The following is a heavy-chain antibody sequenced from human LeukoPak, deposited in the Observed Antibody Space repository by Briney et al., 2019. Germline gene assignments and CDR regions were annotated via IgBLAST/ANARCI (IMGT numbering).Heavy chain of an antibody. V-gene: IGHV4-59*01. Sequence: SETLSLTCTVSGGSISSFYWNWIRQSPGKGLEWIGYTYYSGSTNYNPSLKSRVAIAVDTSNNQFALKLSSVTAADTAVYYCARGPGHYYGSGSYFFGYFFDYWGQGSLVTVSS. CDR2: TYYSGST. CDR3: ARGPGHYYGSGSYFFGYFFDY. D-gene: IGHD3-10*01. J-gene: IGHJ4*02. CDR1: GGSISSFY.